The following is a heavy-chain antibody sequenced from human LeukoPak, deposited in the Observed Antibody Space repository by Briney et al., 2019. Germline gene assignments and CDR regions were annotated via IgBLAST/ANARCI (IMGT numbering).Heavy chain of an antibody. D-gene: IGHD3-22*01. Sequence: GASVKVSCKASGGTFSSYAISWVRQAPGQGLEWMGGIIPTFGTANYAQKFQGRVTITADKSTSTAYMELSSLRSEDTAVYYRARTGFLDSSGYYWDAFDIWGQGTMVTVSS. CDR2: IIPTFGTA. CDR3: ARTGFLDSSGYYWDAFDI. J-gene: IGHJ3*02. CDR1: GGTFSSYA. V-gene: IGHV1-69*06.